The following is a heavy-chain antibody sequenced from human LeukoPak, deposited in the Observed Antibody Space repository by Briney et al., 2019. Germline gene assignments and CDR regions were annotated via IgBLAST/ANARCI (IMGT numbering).Heavy chain of an antibody. V-gene: IGHV4-39*01. CDR1: GGSISSSSYY. CDR3: ARHFQLDARDAFDI. D-gene: IGHD5-18*01. Sequence: SETLSLTCTVSGGSISSSSYYWGWIRQPPGKGLEWIGSIYYSGSTYYNPSLKSRVTISVDTSKNQFSLKLSSVTAADTAVYYCARHFQLDARDAFDIWGRGTMVTVSS. J-gene: IGHJ3*02. CDR2: IYYSGST.